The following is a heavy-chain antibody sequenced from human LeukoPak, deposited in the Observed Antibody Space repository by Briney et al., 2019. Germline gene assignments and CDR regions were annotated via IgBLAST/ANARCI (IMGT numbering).Heavy chain of an antibody. CDR3: AGGGEDAFDI. D-gene: IGHD3-16*01. J-gene: IGHJ3*02. CDR2: IWYDGSNK. CDR1: GFTFSSYG. Sequence: PGRSLRLSCAASGFTFSSYGMHWVRQAPGKGLEWVAVIWYDGSNKYYADSVKGRFTISRDNSKNTLYLQMNSLRAEDTAVYYCAGGGEDAFDIWGQGTMVTVSS. V-gene: IGHV3-33*01.